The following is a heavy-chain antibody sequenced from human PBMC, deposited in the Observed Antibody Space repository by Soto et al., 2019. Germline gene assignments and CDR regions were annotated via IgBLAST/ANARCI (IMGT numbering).Heavy chain of an antibody. CDR2: ISGGGDTT. CDR1: GFTFNNYA. D-gene: IGHD3-10*01. CDR3: AKGRGGSGSLTPRVDF. Sequence: VQLLGSGGGLVQPGGSLRLSCAASGFTFNNYAMTWVRQAPGKGLEWVSAISGGGDTTSYADSVKGRFTVSRDGSKNTLYLQMSSLRAEDTALYYCAKGRGGSGSLTPRVDFWGQGTLVTVSS. J-gene: IGHJ4*02. V-gene: IGHV3-23*01.